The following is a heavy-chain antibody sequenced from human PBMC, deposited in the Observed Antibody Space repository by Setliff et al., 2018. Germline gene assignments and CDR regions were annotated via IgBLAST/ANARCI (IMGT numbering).Heavy chain of an antibody. D-gene: IGHD2-21*01. CDR2: IGIHSENT. CDR3: ARDEASCGGDCYSRGYFDF. J-gene: IGHJ4*02. Sequence: ASVKVSCKTSGNTFISYGISWLRQAPGQGLEWMGWIGIHSENTNYAQSFQGRVTMTADTSTNTAYMELKSLRSDDTAVYYCARDEASCGGDCYSRGYFDFWGQGTLVTVSS. CDR1: GNTFISYG. V-gene: IGHV1-18*01.